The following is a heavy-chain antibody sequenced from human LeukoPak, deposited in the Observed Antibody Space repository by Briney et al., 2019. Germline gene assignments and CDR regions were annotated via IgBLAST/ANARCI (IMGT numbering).Heavy chain of an antibody. V-gene: IGHV3-7*01. D-gene: IGHD6-13*01. CDR1: GFTFSSYW. J-gene: IGHJ1*01. CDR3: ARGLSSGYSSSWYIQH. Sequence: PGGSLRLSCAASGFTFSSYWMSWVRQAPGKGLEWVANIKQDGSEKYYVDSVKGRFTISRDNSKNTLYLQMNSLRAEDTAVYYCARGLSSGYSSSWYIQHWGQGTLVTVSS. CDR2: IKQDGSEK.